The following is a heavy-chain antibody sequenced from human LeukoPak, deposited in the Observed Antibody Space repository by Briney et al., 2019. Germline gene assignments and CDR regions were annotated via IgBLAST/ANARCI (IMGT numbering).Heavy chain of an antibody. CDR2: RNPNSGNT. V-gene: IGHV1-8*01. D-gene: IGHD3-3*01. CDR1: GYTFSSYD. J-gene: IGHJ5*02. Sequence: ASVKVSFKASGYTFSSYDINWVRQVTGQGLEWMGWRNPNSGNTGYAQKFQGRVAMTTNTSISTAYMELSSLTFEDTAVYYCTRVDPIFGPRPWGQGTLVTVSS. CDR3: TRVDPIFGPRP.